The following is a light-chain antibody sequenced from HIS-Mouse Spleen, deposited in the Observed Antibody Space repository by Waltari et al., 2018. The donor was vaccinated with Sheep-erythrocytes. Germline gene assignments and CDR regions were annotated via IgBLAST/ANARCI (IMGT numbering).Light chain of an antibody. J-gene: IGKJ1*01. CDR3: QQYGSSPWT. CDR2: GAS. Sequence: EIVLTQSPGTLSLSPGERATLSCRASQSVSSSYLAWYQQQPGQAPRLLIDGASSRATGIPDRFSGSGSGTDFTLTISRLEPEDFAVYYCQQYGSSPWTFGQGTKVEIK. CDR1: QSVSSSY. V-gene: IGKV3-20*01.